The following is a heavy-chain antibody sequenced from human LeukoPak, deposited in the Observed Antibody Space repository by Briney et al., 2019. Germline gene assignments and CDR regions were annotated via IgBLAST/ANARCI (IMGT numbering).Heavy chain of an antibody. CDR1: GFTFSSYA. CDR3: ARATRTEFDP. V-gene: IGHV3-30-3*01. CDR2: ISYDGSNK. Sequence: GGSLRLSCAASGFTFSSYAMHWVRQAPGKGLEWVAVISYDGSNKYYADSVKGRFTISRDNSKNTLYLQMNSLRAEDTAVYYYARATRTEFDPWGQGTLVTVSS. J-gene: IGHJ5*02.